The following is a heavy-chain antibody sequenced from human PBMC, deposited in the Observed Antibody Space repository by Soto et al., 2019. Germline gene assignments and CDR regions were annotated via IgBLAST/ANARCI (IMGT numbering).Heavy chain of an antibody. Sequence: QVQLVQSGAEVKKPGSSVKVSCKASGGTFSSYAISWVRQAPGQGLEWMGGFIPIFGTANYAQKFQGRVTSTADESTSTAYMELSSLRSEDTAVYYCASMRREHSSSSSWFDPWGQGTLVTVSS. J-gene: IGHJ5*02. CDR1: GGTFSSYA. V-gene: IGHV1-69*12. CDR3: ASMRREHSSSSSWFDP. D-gene: IGHD6-6*01. CDR2: FIPIFGTA.